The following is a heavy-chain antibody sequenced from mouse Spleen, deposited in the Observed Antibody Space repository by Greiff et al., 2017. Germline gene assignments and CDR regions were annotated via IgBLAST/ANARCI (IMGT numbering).Heavy chain of an antibody. CDR3: ARVGWNGVRYAMDY. V-gene: IGHV1-42*01. Sequence: VQLQQSGPELVKPGASVKISCKASGYSFTGYYMNWVKQSPEKSLEWIGEINPSTGGTTYNQRFKAKATLTVDKSSSTAYMQLKSLTSEDSAVYYCARVGWNGVRYAMDYWGQGTSVTVSS. CDR2: INPSTGGT. CDR1: GYSFTGYY. J-gene: IGHJ4*01.